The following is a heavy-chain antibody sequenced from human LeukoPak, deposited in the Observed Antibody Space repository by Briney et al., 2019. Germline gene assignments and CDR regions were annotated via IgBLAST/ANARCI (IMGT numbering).Heavy chain of an antibody. CDR3: ASTGPSGSYYNWFDP. Sequence: SETLSLTCTVSGGSISSYYWSWIRQPPGKGLEWIGYIYYSGSTNCNPSLKSRVTISVDTSKNQFSLKLSSVTAADTAVYYCASTGPSGSYYNWFDPWGQGTLVTVSS. D-gene: IGHD3-10*01. V-gene: IGHV4-59*12. CDR2: IYYSGST. J-gene: IGHJ5*02. CDR1: GGSISSYY.